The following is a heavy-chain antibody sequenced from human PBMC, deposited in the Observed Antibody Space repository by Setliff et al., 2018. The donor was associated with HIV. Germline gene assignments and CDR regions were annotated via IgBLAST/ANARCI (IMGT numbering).Heavy chain of an antibody. D-gene: IGHD6-6*01. V-gene: IGHV4-38-2*01. CDR1: GYSISSGYY. Sequence: SETLSLTCAVSGYSISSGYYWGWIRQPPGKGLEWIGSIYHSGSTYYNPSLKSRVTISVDTSKKQFPLKLSSVTAADTAVYYCARLITRGAARPLGEDAFDYWGQGTLVTVSS. CDR2: IYHSGST. J-gene: IGHJ4*02. CDR3: ARLITRGAARPLGEDAFDY.